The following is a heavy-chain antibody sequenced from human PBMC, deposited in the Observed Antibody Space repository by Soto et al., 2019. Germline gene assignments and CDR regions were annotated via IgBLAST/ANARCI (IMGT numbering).Heavy chain of an antibody. CDR2: IWYDGSNK. V-gene: IGHV3-33*01. Sequence: GGSLRLSCAASGFTFSSYGMHWVRQAPGKGLEWVAVIWYDGSNKYYADSVKGRFTISRDNSKNTLYLQMNSLRAEDTAVYYCARDGTREISDYYDSSGYWGWFDPWGQGTLVTVSS. CDR1: GFTFSSYG. D-gene: IGHD3-22*01. J-gene: IGHJ5*02. CDR3: ARDGTREISDYYDSSGYWGWFDP.